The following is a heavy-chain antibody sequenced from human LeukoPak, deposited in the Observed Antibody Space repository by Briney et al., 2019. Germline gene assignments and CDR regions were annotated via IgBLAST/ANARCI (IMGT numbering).Heavy chain of an antibody. D-gene: IGHD3-22*01. Sequence: PSETLSLTCTVSGGSISSYYWSWIRQHPGKGLEWIGYIYYSGSTYYNPSLKSRVTISVDTSKNQFSLKLSSVTAADTAVYYCARVVASYDSSGYPLDYWGQGTLVTVSS. V-gene: IGHV4-59*06. CDR2: IYYSGST. J-gene: IGHJ4*02. CDR3: ARVVASYDSSGYPLDY. CDR1: GGSISSYY.